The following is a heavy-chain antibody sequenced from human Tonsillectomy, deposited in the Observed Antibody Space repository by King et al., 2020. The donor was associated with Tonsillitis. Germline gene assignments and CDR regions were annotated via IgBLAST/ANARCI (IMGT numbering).Heavy chain of an antibody. J-gene: IGHJ4*02. Sequence: VQLVESGGGGVQPGRSLRLSCAASGFTFRNYAMHWFRQAPGKGLEWVAIISYDGTNKFYPDSVKGRFTISRDSSKNTLYLQMNSLRAEDTAVYYCARDRGSWVLDIDYWGQGTLVTVSS. CDR1: GFTFRNYA. CDR2: ISYDGTNK. D-gene: IGHD1-26*01. V-gene: IGHV3-30*04. CDR3: ARDRGSWVLDIDY.